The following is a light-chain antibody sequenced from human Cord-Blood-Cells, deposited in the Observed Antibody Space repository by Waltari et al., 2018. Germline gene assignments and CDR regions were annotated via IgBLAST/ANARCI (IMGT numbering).Light chain of an antibody. CDR1: QSVLYSSNNKNY. CDR3: QQYYSTLT. J-gene: IGKJ4*01. CDR2: WAS. V-gene: IGKV4-1*01. Sequence: DIVMTQSPDSLAVSLGERATINCKSSQSVLYSSNNKNYLAWYQQKPGQPPKLPIYWASTRESGVPDRFSGSGSGTDFTLTISSQQAEDVAVYYCQQYYSTLTFGGGTKVEIK.